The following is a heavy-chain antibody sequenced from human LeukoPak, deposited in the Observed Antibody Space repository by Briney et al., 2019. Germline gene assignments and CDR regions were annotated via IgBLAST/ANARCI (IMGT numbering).Heavy chain of an antibody. Sequence: SETLSLTCSVSGASINSYYWSWIRQPPGKGLEWIGNIYYNRSTTYHPSLKSRVTISVDTSKNQFSLKLSSVTAADTAVYYCARDSEYFQHWGQGTLVTVSS. CDR3: ARDSEYFQH. J-gene: IGHJ1*01. CDR2: IYYNRST. CDR1: GASINSYY. V-gene: IGHV4-59*01.